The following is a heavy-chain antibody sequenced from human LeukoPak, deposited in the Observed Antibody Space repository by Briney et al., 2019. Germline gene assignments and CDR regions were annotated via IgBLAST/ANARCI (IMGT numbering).Heavy chain of an antibody. CDR2: ISYDGSNK. D-gene: IGHD3-3*02. CDR1: GFTFSSYA. J-gene: IGHJ4*01. V-gene: IGHV3-30*04. CDR3: ASFLV. Sequence: GGSLRLSCAASGFTFSSYAMHWVRQAPGKGLEWVAVISYDGSNKYYADSVKGRFTISRDNSKNTLYLQMNSLRAEDTAVYYCASFLVWGQEPWSPSPQ.